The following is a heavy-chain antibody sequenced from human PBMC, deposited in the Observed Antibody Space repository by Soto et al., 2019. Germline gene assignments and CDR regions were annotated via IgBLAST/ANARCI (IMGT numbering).Heavy chain of an antibody. V-gene: IGHV3-30*18. J-gene: IGHJ4*02. Sequence: QVQLVESGGGVVQPGRSLRLSCAASGFTFSSYGMHWVRQAPGKGLEWVAVISYDGSNKYYADSVKGRFTISRDNSKNTLYLQMNSLRAEDTAVYYCAKDSSYAYWGQGTLVTVSS. CDR1: GFTFSSYG. CDR2: ISYDGSNK. D-gene: IGHD2-8*01. CDR3: AKDSSYAY.